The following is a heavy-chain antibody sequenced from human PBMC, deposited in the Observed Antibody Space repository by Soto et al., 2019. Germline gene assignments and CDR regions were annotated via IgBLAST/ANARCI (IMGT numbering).Heavy chain of an antibody. CDR1: GYSFASHW. V-gene: IGHV5-51*01. CDR3: ARYSGSYWHYLDF. Sequence: XDSLTISCKGSGYSFASHWVALVGQMPEKGLEWIGTIYPGDSDTKYSPAFRGQVTISADTSVSTAYLQWRSLEATDSAIYYCARYSGSYWHYLDFWGQGTLVTVSS. J-gene: IGHJ4*02. D-gene: IGHD1-26*01. CDR2: IYPGDSDT.